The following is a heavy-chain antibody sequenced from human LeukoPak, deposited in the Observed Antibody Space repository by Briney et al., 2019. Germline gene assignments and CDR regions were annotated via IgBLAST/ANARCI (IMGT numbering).Heavy chain of an antibody. J-gene: IGHJ4*02. Sequence: GGSLRLSCAASRFTFSTYGMHWVRQAPGKGLEWVAVISFDGSNTYYVDSVKGRFTISRDNSKNTLYLQMNSLRAEDTAVYYCAKDRGYSSSWYFDYWGQGTLVTVSS. D-gene: IGHD6-13*01. CDR2: ISFDGSNT. CDR3: AKDRGYSSSWYFDY. V-gene: IGHV3-30*18. CDR1: RFTFSTYG.